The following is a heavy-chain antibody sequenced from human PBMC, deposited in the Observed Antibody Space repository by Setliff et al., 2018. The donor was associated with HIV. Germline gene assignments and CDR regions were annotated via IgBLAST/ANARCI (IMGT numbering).Heavy chain of an antibody. CDR1: GLTLGDYG. D-gene: IGHD1-1*01. CDR3: AKPRLYNSALEN. J-gene: IGHJ4*02. CDR2: ISPSSVYL. V-gene: IGHV3-21*06. Sequence: PGGSLRLSCTASGLTLGDYGMVWVRQAPGKGLEWVSSISPSSVYLNYADSMKGRVTISRDNAKNSLYLQMNSLRAEDTAVYYCAKPRLYNSALENWGQGTLVTVSS.